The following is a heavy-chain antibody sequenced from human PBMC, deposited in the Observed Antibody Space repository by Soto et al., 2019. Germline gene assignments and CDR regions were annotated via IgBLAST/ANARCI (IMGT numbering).Heavy chain of an antibody. J-gene: IGHJ3*02. V-gene: IGHV4-59*08. D-gene: IGHD3-22*01. Sequence: SETLSLTCTVSGGSISSYYWSWIRQPPGKGLEWIGYIYYSGSTNYNPSLKSRVTISVDTSKNQFSLKLSSVTAADTAVYYCAFYDSSGYAFDIWGQGTMVTVSS. CDR1: GGSISSYY. CDR2: IYYSGST. CDR3: AFYDSSGYAFDI.